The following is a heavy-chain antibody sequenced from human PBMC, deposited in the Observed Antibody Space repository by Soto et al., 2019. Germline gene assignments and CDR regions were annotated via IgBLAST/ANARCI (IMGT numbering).Heavy chain of an antibody. V-gene: IGHV1-18*01. D-gene: IGHD1-26*01. CDR3: ASGRYGDY. Sequence: QVHLVQSGAEVKKPGASVKVSCKASGYTFTSYGITWVRQAPGQGLEWMGWISAHNGNTDYAQKLQGRVIVTRDTSTSTAHTELRRLRSHDTAVYYCASGRYGDYWGQGALVTVSS. CDR1: GYTFTSYG. CDR2: ISAHNGNT. J-gene: IGHJ4*02.